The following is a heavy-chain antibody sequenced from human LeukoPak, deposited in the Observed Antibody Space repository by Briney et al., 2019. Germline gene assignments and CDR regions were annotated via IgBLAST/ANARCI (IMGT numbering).Heavy chain of an antibody. V-gene: IGHV1-2*02. D-gene: IGHD3-10*01. CDR1: GYTFTGYY. CDR2: INPNSGGT. J-gene: IGHJ3*02. CDR3: ARATAFLLWFGELMGAFDI. Sequence: ASVKVSCKASGYTFTGYYMHWVRQAPGQGLEWMGWINPNSGGTNYAQKFQGRVTMTRDTSISTAYMELSRLRSDDTAVYYCARATAFLLWFGELMGAFDIWGQGTMGTVSS.